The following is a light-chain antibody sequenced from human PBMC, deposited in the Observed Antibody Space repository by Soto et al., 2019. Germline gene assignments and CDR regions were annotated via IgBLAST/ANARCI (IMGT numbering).Light chain of an antibody. Sequence: FTQSPARLSLPPGEKATLSCMSGQSVSDYLAWYQQKPGQPPRLLFFGASNRVTGVPARFSAGGSGTDFTLTITTLEPEDLAVYYCQQYCSSPRTFGLGTKVDIK. V-gene: IGKV3-11*01. CDR3: QQYCSSPRT. CDR2: GAS. J-gene: IGKJ1*01. CDR1: QSVSDY.